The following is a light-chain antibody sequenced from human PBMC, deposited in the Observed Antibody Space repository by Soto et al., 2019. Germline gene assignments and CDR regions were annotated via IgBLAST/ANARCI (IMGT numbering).Light chain of an antibody. CDR1: QSVNTN. V-gene: IGKV3-15*01. J-gene: IGKJ1*01. CDR3: QQYNNWPRT. CDR2: GAS. Sequence: EIVMTQSPATLSVSPGERATLSCRASQSVNTNLAWYQQKPGQVPRLLIYGASTRATGIPARFSGSGSGTAFTLTISSLQSEDFAVYYCQQYNNWPRTFGQGTKVEIK.